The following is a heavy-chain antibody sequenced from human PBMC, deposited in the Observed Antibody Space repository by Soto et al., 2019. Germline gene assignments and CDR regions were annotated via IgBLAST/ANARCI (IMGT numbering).Heavy chain of an antibody. CDR3: ARGLLENEY. CDR2: INHSGST. CDR1: GGSFSGYY. Sequence: SETLSLTCAVYGGSFSGYYWSWIRQPPGKGLEWIGEINHSGSTNYNPSLKSRVTISVDTSKNQFSLKLGSVTAADTAVYYCARGLLENEYWGQGTLVTVSS. J-gene: IGHJ4*02. V-gene: IGHV4-34*01. D-gene: IGHD1-1*01.